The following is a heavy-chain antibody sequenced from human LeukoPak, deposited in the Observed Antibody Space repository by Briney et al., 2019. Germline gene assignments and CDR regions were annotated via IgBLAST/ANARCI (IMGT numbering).Heavy chain of an antibody. J-gene: IGHJ3*02. V-gene: IGHV1-69*05. Sequence: SVKVSCKASGGTFSSYAISWVRQAPGQGLEWMGGIIPIFGTANYAQKLQGRVTMTTDTSTSTAYMELRSLRSDDTAVYYCARDYRGRGWLLPYDAFDIWGQGTMVTASS. CDR1: GGTFSSYA. D-gene: IGHD3-22*01. CDR3: ARDYRGRGWLLPYDAFDI. CDR2: IIPIFGTA.